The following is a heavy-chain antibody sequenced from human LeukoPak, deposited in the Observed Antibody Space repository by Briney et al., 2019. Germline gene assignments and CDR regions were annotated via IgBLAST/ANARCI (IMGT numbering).Heavy chain of an antibody. CDR2: TYYRSKWYN. CDR3: ARDRDSALADNWFDP. D-gene: IGHD6-19*01. J-gene: IGHJ5*02. V-gene: IGHV6-1*01. CDR1: GDSLSSNSAA. Sequence: SQTLSLTCAISGDSLSSNSAAWHWIRQSPSRGLEWLGRTYYRSKWYNDYAVSVKSRITINPDTSKNQFSRQLNSVTPEDTAVYYCARDRDSALADNWFDPWGQGTLVTVSS.